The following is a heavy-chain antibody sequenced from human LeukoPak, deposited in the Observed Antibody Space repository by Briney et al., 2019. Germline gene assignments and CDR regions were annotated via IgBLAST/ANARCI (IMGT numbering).Heavy chain of an antibody. V-gene: IGHV1-18*01. CDR2: ISAYNGNT. D-gene: IGHD3-10*01. CDR1: GYTFTSYG. CDR3: ARDSGDWFDP. Sequence: ASVKVSCKASGYTFTSYGISWVRQAPGQGLEWMGWISAYNGNTNYAQKFQGRVTMTRDTSISTAYMELSRLRSDDTAVYYCARDSGDWFDPWGQGTLVTVSS. J-gene: IGHJ5*02.